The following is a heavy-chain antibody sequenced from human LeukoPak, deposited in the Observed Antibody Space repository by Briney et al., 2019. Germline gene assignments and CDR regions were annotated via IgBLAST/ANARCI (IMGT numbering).Heavy chain of an antibody. V-gene: IGHV3-30-3*01. CDR2: ISYDGSNK. CDR1: GFTFSNYA. Sequence: PGGSLRLSCAASGFTFSNYAMSWVRQAPGKGLEWVAVISYDGSNKYYADSVKGRFTISRDNSKNTLYLQMNSLRAEDTAVYYCAKDHKYCSSTSCRYGMDVWGQGTTVTVSS. J-gene: IGHJ6*02. CDR3: AKDHKYCSSTSCRYGMDV. D-gene: IGHD2-2*01.